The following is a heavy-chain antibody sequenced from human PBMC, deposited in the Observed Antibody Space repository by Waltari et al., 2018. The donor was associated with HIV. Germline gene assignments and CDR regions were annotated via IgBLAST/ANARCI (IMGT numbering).Heavy chain of an antibody. J-gene: IGHJ4*02. CDR3: ARAGANYYGSGRNAFFDY. CDR2: ISAYNGNT. Sequence: QVQLVQSGAEVKKPGASVKVSCKASGYTFTSYGISWVRLAPGHGLEWMGWISAYNGNTNYAQKLQGRVTMTTDTSTSTAYMELRSLRSDDTAVYYCARAGANYYGSGRNAFFDYWGQGTLVTVSS. CDR1: GYTFTSYG. V-gene: IGHV1-18*01. D-gene: IGHD3-10*01.